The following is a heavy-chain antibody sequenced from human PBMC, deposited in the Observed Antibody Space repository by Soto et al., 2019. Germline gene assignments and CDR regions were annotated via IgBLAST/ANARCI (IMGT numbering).Heavy chain of an antibody. V-gene: IGHV1-2*02. CDR3: AREAGGIAAAGAGDDSFDI. J-gene: IGHJ3*02. CDR2: INPNSGDT. Sequence: GASVKVSCKAAGYTLSDYYLQWVRQAPGQGLEWMGWINPNSGDTNYAQKFQGRVTLTRDTSINTAYMELTSLKLDDTAVYYCAREAGGIAAAGAGDDSFDIWGQGTMATVSS. D-gene: IGHD6-13*01. CDR1: GYTLSDYY.